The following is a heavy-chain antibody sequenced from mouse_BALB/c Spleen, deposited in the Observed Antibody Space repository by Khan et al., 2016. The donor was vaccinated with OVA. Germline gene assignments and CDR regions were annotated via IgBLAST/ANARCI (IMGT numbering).Heavy chain of an antibody. CDR3: ARVGYNGTMDY. Sequence: QIQLVQSGPELKKPGETVKISCKASGYTFTNYGMNRVKQTPGEGLKWMGWINTYTGEPKYAVDFKGRFAFSLETSARTAHLQINNLKNEDTATYFCARVGYNGTMDYWGQGTSVTVSS. D-gene: IGHD4-1*01. CDR2: INTYTGEP. CDR1: GYTFTNYG. V-gene: IGHV9-3-1*01. J-gene: IGHJ4*01.